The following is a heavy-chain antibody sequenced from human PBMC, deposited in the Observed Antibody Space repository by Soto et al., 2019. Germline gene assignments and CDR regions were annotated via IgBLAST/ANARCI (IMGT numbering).Heavy chain of an antibody. D-gene: IGHD2-15*01. J-gene: IGHJ4*02. Sequence: EVQLLESGGGLVQPGGSLRVSCAASGFTFSSYAMSWVRQAPGKGLEWVSAISGSGTTIYYAGSVMGRFTISRDNSKNTLYLQMNSLRAEDTAVYYCAKDGEETPTPCLDYWGQGTLVTVSS. CDR1: GFTFSSYA. V-gene: IGHV3-23*01. CDR3: AKDGEETPTPCLDY. CDR2: ISGSGTTI.